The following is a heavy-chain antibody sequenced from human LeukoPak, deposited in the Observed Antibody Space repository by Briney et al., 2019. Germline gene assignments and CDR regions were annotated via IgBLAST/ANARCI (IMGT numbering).Heavy chain of an antibody. Sequence: PSETLSLTCTVSGVSIRSHYWSWIRQVPGKGLEWIGDIYYRGSSNYNPSLMRRVTISVDTSKNQFSLKLRSVTAADTAVYYCARNFGGNYEMENRFDPWGQGTLVTVSS. J-gene: IGHJ5*02. CDR2: IYYRGSS. CDR1: GVSIRSHY. V-gene: IGHV4-59*08. D-gene: IGHD2-21*02. CDR3: ARNFGGNYEMENRFDP.